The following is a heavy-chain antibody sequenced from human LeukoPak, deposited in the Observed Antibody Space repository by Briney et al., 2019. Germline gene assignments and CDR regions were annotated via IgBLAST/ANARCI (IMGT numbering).Heavy chain of an antibody. Sequence: SQTLSLTCTVSGGSISSGNYYWSWIRQPAGKGLEWIGYIYYSGSTNYNPSLKSRVTISVDTSKNQFSLKLSSVTAADTAVYYCARARSGYYYYMDVWGKGTTVTISS. CDR2: IYYSGST. J-gene: IGHJ6*03. V-gene: IGHV4-61*10. CDR1: GGSISSGNYY. CDR3: ARARSGYYYYMDV. D-gene: IGHD6-6*01.